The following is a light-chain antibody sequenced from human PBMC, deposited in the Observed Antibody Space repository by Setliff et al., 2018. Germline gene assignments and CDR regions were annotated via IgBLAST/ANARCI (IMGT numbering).Light chain of an antibody. J-gene: IGLJ1*01. CDR3: CAYTSSTTYV. CDR2: XVS. CDR1: SSDVGSXXX. V-gene: IGLV2-14*03. Sequence: QSALTQPASVSGSPGQSITISCSGTSSDVGSXXXXXXXXXHXXXAPKLIXXXVSNRPSGVSNRFSGSKAGNTASLTISGLQAEDEADYYCCAYTSSTTYVFGTGTKGTVL.